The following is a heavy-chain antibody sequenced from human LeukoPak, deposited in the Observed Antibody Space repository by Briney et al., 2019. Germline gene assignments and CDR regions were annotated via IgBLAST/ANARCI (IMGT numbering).Heavy chain of an antibody. V-gene: IGHV4-39*01. CDR2: ISYSGST. D-gene: IGHD1-26*01. J-gene: IGHJ4*02. CDR1: GGSFSSSSYF. Sequence: PSETLSLTCTVSGGSFSSSSYFWDWIRQAPGKGLEWIGTISYSGSTYYNPSLKSRVTMSVDTSKNQFSLKLTSVTAADTTVYYCARHHSGTYYRFDSWGQGTLVTVSS. CDR3: ARHHSGTYYRFDS.